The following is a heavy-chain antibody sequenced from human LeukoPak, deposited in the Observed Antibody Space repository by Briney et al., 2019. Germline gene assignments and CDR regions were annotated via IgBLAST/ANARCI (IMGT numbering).Heavy chain of an antibody. Sequence: SGGSLRLSCAASGFTFSSYAMVWVRQTPGTGLEWVSAISGSGGGTYYADSVKGRFTISRDNSKNTLYLQMNSLRAEDTAVYYCAKRQRYCTNGVCFELFDYWGQGTLVTVSS. D-gene: IGHD2-8*01. J-gene: IGHJ4*02. V-gene: IGHV3-23*01. CDR1: GFTFSSYA. CDR2: ISGSGGGT. CDR3: AKRQRYCTNGVCFELFDY.